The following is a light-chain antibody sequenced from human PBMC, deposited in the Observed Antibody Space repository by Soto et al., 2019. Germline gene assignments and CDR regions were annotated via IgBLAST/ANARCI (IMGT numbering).Light chain of an antibody. CDR3: AAWDDSLSGYV. CDR2: SNN. V-gene: IGLV1-47*02. Sequence: QSVLTRPPSASGTPGQRVAISCSGSRSNIGTNSVYWYQKLPGTAPRDLIYSNNQRPSGVPDRFSGSKSGTSASLAISGLRSEDEADYYCAAWDDSLSGYVFGAGTKVTVL. J-gene: IGLJ1*01. CDR1: RSNIGTNS.